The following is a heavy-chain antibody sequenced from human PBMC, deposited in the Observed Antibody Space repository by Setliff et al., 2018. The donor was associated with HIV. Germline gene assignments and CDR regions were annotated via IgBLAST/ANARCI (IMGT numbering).Heavy chain of an antibody. CDR1: GYSFARYG. CDR2: ISGLNGNT. J-gene: IGHJ3*02. V-gene: IGHV1-18*01. Sequence: ASVKVSCKASGYSFARYGLSWVRHAPGQGLEWMGWISGLNGNTKYAQSFQDRVAMTTETATSTAYMEMRSLRSDDTAVYFCARVPYRSAWFSGGHDAFDIWGQGTMVTV. D-gene: IGHD6-19*01. CDR3: ARVPYRSAWFSGGHDAFDI.